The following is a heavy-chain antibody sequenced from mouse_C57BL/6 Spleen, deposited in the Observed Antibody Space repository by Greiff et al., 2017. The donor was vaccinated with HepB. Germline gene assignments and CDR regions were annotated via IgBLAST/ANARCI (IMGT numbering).Heavy chain of an antibody. CDR2: ISSGGSYT. J-gene: IGHJ4*01. Sequence: EVQRVESGGDLVKPGGSLKLSCAASGFTFSSYGMSWVRQTPDKRLEWVATISSGGSYTYYPDSVKGRFTISRDNSNNTLYLQMSSLKSEDTAMYYCARHYYGSNAMDYWGQGTSVTVSS. CDR3: ARHYYGSNAMDY. D-gene: IGHD1-1*01. CDR1: GFTFSSYG. V-gene: IGHV5-6*01.